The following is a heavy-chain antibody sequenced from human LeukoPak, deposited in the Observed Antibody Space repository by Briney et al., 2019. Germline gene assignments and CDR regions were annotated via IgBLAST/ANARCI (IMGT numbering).Heavy chain of an antibody. CDR2: ISYDGSNK. J-gene: IGHJ4*02. CDR3: GRVLVGAYDY. CDR1: GFTLSSYA. V-gene: IGHV3-30*04. D-gene: IGHD1-26*01. Sequence: GGSLRLSCAASGFTLSSYAMHWVRQAPGKGLEWVAVISYDGSNKYYADSVKGRFTISRDNSKNTLYLQMNSLRAEDTALYYCGRVLVGAYDYWGQGTLATVSS.